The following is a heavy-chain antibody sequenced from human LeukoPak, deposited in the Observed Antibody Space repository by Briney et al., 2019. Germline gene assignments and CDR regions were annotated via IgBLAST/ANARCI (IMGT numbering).Heavy chain of an antibody. CDR2: IYYSGST. Sequence: SETLSLTCTVSGGSISSGGYYWSWIRQHPGKGLEWIGYIYYSGSTYYNPSLKSRVTISVDTSTNHFSLKLRSVTAADTAVYYCAREAYGGTFPLDYWGQGTLVTVSS. V-gene: IGHV4-31*03. CDR3: AREAYGGTFPLDY. J-gene: IGHJ4*02. D-gene: IGHD4-23*01. CDR1: GGSISSGGYY.